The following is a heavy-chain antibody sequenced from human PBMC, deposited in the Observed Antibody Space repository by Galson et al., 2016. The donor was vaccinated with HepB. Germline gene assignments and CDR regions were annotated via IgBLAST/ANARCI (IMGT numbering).Heavy chain of an antibody. CDR3: ARHYTGSGSYNWFDP. J-gene: IGHJ5*02. V-gene: IGHV4-31*02. CDR1: GFTFRSYV. D-gene: IGHD3-10*01. CDR2: IYYSGTA. Sequence: LRLSCAASGFTFRSYVMNWVRQHPGKGLEWIGYIYYSGTAFFNPSLKSRVSMSVDTSKNQFYLKMTSITAADTAVYSCARHYTGSGSYNWFDPWGQGILVTVSS.